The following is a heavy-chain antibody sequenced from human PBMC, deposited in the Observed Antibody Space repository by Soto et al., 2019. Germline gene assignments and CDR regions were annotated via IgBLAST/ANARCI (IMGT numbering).Heavy chain of an antibody. CDR2: IYSGGST. Sequence: PVGSLRLSCAASGFTVSSNYMSWVRQAPGKGLEWVSVIYSGGSTYYADSVKGRFTISRDNSKNTLYLQMNSLRAEDTAVYYCARGWLSGYYGMDVWGQGTTVTVSS. CDR1: GFTVSSNY. CDR3: ARGWLSGYYGMDV. J-gene: IGHJ6*02. V-gene: IGHV3-53*01. D-gene: IGHD3-22*01.